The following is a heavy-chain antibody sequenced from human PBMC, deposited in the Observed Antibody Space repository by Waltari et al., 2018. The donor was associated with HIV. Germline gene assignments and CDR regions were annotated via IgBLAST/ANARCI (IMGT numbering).Heavy chain of an antibody. J-gene: IGHJ4*02. CDR1: GLIFSDPY. CDR2: IRKKGDSYSA. D-gene: IGHD1-1*01. Sequence: EVQLVESGGGLVQPGVSLRLSCAGSGLIFSDPYMDWVRQAPGKGLEWVGLIRKKGDSYSAEYAACVKGRFTISRDDSKNSLYLQMNSLKSEDTAVYYCARDWNHSPDYWDQGTLVTVSS. V-gene: IGHV3-72*01. CDR3: ARDWNHSPDY.